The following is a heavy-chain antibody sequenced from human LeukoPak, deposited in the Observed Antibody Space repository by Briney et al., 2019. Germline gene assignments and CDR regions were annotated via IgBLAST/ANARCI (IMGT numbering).Heavy chain of an antibody. V-gene: IGHV3-23*01. Sequence: GGSLRLSCAASGFTFSSYAMSWVRQAPGKGLEWVSAISGSGGSTYYADSVRGRFTISRDNSKNTLYLQMNSLRAEDTAVYYCAKGSRVGSLSYGPTSTYYFDYWGQGTLVTVSS. J-gene: IGHJ4*02. CDR3: AKGSRVGSLSYGPTSTYYFDY. D-gene: IGHD3-10*01. CDR1: GFTFSSYA. CDR2: ISGSGGST.